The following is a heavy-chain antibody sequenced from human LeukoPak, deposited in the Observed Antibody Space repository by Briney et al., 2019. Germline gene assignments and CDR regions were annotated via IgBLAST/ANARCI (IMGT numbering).Heavy chain of an antibody. CDR1: SGSISSSSYY. D-gene: IGHD6-13*01. CDR2: IYYSGST. CDR3: AREKGSWYATYNYYYMDV. J-gene: IGHJ6*03. V-gene: IGHV4-39*07. Sequence: NSSEILSFTCTVSSGSISSSSYYWGWIRQAPGRGLEWIGSIYYSGSTYYNPSLKSRVTISVDTSKNQFSLKLSSVTAADTAVYYCAREKGSWYATYNYYYMDVWGKGTTVTVSS.